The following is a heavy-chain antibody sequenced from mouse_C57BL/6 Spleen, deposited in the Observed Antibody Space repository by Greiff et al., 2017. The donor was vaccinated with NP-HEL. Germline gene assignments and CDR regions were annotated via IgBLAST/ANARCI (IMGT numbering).Heavy chain of an antibody. J-gene: IGHJ4*01. CDR2: INPNNGGT. CDR1: GYTFTDYN. CDR3: ARQLRLRDYYAMDY. D-gene: IGHD3-2*02. V-gene: IGHV1-22*01. Sequence: EVQLQESGPELVKPGASVKMSCKASGYTFTDYNMHWVKQSHGKSLEWIGYINPNNGGTSYNQKFKGKATLTVNKSSSTAYIELRSLTSEDSAVYYCARQLRLRDYYAMDYWGQGTSVTVSS.